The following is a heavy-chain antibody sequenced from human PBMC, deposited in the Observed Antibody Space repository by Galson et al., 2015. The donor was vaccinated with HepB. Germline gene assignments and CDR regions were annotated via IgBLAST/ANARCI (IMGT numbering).Heavy chain of an antibody. Sequence: SLRLSCAASGFAFNNYGMNWVRQAPGKGLECGVHISGSGDNTYYADSVRGRFTISRDNSKNTLYVQMNSLRAEDTAVYYCAKGVGNFQHWGQGSLVIVSS. CDR2: ISGSGDNT. CDR1: GFAFNNYG. CDR3: AKGVGNFQH. V-gene: IGHV3-23*01. J-gene: IGHJ1*01.